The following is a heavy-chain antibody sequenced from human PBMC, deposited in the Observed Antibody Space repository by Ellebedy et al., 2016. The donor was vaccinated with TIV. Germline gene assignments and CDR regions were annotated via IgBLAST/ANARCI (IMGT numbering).Heavy chain of an antibody. Sequence: GESLKISXAASGFTFSNYAMSWVRQAPGKGLEWVSIISGTGKRTYYADSVKGRFTISRDSAKNLLHLQMNSLRADDTALYYCARGHYYGMDVWGQGTTVTVSS. J-gene: IGHJ6*02. CDR3: ARGHYYGMDV. CDR2: ISGTGKRT. CDR1: GFTFSNYA. V-gene: IGHV3-23*01.